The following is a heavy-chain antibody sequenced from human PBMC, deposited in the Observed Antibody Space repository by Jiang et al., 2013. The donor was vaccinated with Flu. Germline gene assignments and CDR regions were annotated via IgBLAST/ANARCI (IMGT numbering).Heavy chain of an antibody. CDR2: VSAYNGNT. J-gene: IGHJ6*01. Sequence: SGAEVKKPGVSVKVSCKASGYTFTSYGISWVRQAPGQGLEWMGWVSAYNGNTNYAQKFQGRVTMTTDTSTSTAYMELRSLRSDDTAVYYCARDKQWLVRAGNYYGMDVWGPRDHGHRLL. CDR3: ARDKQWLVRAGNYYGMDV. V-gene: IGHV1-18*01. CDR1: GYTFTSYG. D-gene: IGHD6-19*01.